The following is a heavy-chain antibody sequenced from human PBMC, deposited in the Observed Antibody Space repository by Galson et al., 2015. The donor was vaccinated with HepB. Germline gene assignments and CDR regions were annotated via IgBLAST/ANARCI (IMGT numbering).Heavy chain of an antibody. D-gene: IGHD5-12*01. J-gene: IGHJ4*02. V-gene: IGHV3-9*01. CDR3: AKELSYSGYDRSFDY. CDR1: GFTFDDYA. CDR2: ISWNSGSI. Sequence: SLRLSCAASGFTFDDYAMHWVRQAPGKGLEWVSGISWNSGSIGYADSVKGRFTISRDNAKNSLYLQLNSLRAEDTALYYCAKELSYSGYDRSFDYWGQGTLVTVSS.